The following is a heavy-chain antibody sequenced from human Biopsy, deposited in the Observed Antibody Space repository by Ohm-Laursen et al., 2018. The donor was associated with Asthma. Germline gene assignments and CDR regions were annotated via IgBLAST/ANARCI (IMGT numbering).Heavy chain of an antibody. J-gene: IGHJ1*01. CDR1: GFTFSSFA. V-gene: IGHV3-23*01. D-gene: IGHD4-17*01. CDR3: AKGHGDYVFPYFQH. CDR2: ITGGGANT. Sequence: SLRLSCAASGFTFSSFAMTWVRQAPGKGLEWVSAITGGGANTYYADSAKGRFTISRDNSKNTLYLQMNGLRAEDTAVYYCAKGHGDYVFPYFQHWGQGTLVTVSS.